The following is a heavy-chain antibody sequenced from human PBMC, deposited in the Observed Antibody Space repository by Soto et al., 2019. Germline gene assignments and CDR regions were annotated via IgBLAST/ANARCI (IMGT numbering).Heavy chain of an antibody. D-gene: IGHD4-4*01. Sequence: GGSLRLSCAASGFTFSSYAMHWVRQAPGKGLEWVAVISYDGSNKYYADSVKGRFTISRDNSKNTLYLQMNSLRAEDTAVYYCAREGEYYSNYSYYYGMDVWGQGTTVTVSS. V-gene: IGHV3-30-3*01. CDR3: AREGEYYSNYSYYYGMDV. J-gene: IGHJ6*02. CDR1: GFTFSSYA. CDR2: ISYDGSNK.